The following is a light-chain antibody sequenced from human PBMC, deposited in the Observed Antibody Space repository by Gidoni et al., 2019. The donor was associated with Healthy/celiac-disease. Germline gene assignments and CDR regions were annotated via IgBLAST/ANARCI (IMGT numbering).Light chain of an antibody. J-gene: IGKJ1*01. CDR2: GAS. V-gene: IGKV3-20*01. CDR1: QSVSSIY. CDR3: QQYGSTPWT. Sequence: EIVLSHSPGPLSLSPWERATLSCRASQSVSSIYLAWYQKKPGQAPRLLINGASSRATGIPDRFSGSGSGTDFTLTISRRGPEDFAVYYCQQYGSTPWTFGQGTKVEIK.